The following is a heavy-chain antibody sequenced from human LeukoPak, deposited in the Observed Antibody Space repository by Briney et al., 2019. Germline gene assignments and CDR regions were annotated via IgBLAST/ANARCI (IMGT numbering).Heavy chain of an antibody. J-gene: IGHJ4*02. CDR2: ISAYNGNT. D-gene: IGHD3-3*01. CDR3: ARDRRFLEWLLFPLDY. Sequence: ASVKVSCKASGYTFTSYGISWVRQAPGQGLEWMGWISAYNGNTNYAQKLRGRVTMTTDTSTSTAYMELRSLRSDDTAVYYCARDRRFLEWLLFPLDYWGQGTLVTVSS. V-gene: IGHV1-18*01. CDR1: GYTFTSYG.